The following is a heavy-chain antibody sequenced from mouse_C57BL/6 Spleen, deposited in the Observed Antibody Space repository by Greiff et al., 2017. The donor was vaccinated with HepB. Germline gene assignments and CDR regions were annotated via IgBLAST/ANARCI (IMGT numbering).Heavy chain of an antibody. V-gene: IGHV5-6*01. Sequence: VQLKESGGDLVKPGGSLKLSCAASGFTFSSYGMSWVRQTPDKRLEWVATISSGGSYTYYPDSVKGRFTISRDNAKNTLYLQRSSLKSEDTAMYYCARHGGAMDYWGQGTSVTVSS. J-gene: IGHJ4*01. CDR2: ISSGGSYT. CDR3: ARHGGAMDY. CDR1: GFTFSSYG.